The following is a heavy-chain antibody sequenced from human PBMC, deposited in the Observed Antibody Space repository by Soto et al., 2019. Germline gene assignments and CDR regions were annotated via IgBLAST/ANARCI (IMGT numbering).Heavy chain of an antibody. J-gene: IGHJ4*02. CDR3: ARYDFWSGRFDY. CDR2: INHSGST. Sequence: PSETLSLTCAVYGGSFSGYYWSWIRQPPGKGLEWIGEINHSGSTNYNPSLKSRVTISVDTSKNQFSLKLSSVTAADTAVYYCARYDFWSGRFDYWGQGTLVTVS. D-gene: IGHD3-3*01. CDR1: GGSFSGYY. V-gene: IGHV4-34*01.